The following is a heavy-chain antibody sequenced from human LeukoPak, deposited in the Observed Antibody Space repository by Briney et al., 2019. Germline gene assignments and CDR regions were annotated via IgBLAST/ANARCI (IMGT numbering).Heavy chain of an antibody. Sequence: GASVKVSCKASGYTFSSYDINWVRQATGQGLEWMGWMNPNSGNTGYAQKFQGRVTMTRNTSISTANMELSSLRSEDTAVYYCARVSMVRGAAPYNWFDPWGQGTLVTVSS. J-gene: IGHJ5*02. CDR2: MNPNSGNT. CDR3: ARVSMVRGAAPYNWFDP. CDR1: GYTFSSYD. V-gene: IGHV1-8*01. D-gene: IGHD3-10*01.